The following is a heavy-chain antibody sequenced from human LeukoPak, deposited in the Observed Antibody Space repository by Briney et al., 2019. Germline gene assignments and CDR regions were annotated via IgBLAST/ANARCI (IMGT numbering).Heavy chain of an antibody. D-gene: IGHD3-10*01. V-gene: IGHV4-59*08. CDR3: ARRSYGSASPLGMDV. CDR2: IYYSGST. CDR1: GGSISSYY. J-gene: IGHJ6*02. Sequence: SETLSLTCTVSGGSISSYYWTWIRQPPGKGLDWIGYIYYSGSTNYNPSLKSRVTISVDTSKNQFSLKLSSVTAVDTAVYYCARRSYGSASPLGMDVWGQGTTVTVSS.